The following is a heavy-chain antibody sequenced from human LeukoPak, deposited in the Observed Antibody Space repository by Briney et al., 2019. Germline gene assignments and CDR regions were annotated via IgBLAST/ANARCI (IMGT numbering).Heavy chain of an antibody. CDR2: INHSGST. CDR1: GGSFSGYY. V-gene: IGHV4-34*01. CDR3: ARAKFIAARPDVGFYY. Sequence: SETLSLTCAVYGGSFSGYYWSWIRQPPGKGLEWIGEINHSGSTNYNPSLKSRVTISIDTSKNQFSLKLSSVTAADTAVYYCARAKFIAARPDVGFYYWGQGTLVTVSS. J-gene: IGHJ4*02. D-gene: IGHD6-6*01.